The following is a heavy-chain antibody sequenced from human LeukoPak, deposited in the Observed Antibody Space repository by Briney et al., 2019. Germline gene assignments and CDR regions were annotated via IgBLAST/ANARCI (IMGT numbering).Heavy chain of an antibody. CDR1: GFTFSSYA. CDR2: ISYDGSNK. Sequence: GGSLRLSCAASGFTFSSYAMHWVRQAPGKGLEWVAVISYDGSNKYYADSVKGRFTISRDNSKNTLYLQMNSLRAEDTAVYYCARAQLEGPVGVLYYSMDVWGKGTTVTVSS. D-gene: IGHD1-1*01. CDR3: ARAQLEGPVGVLYYSMDV. J-gene: IGHJ6*04. V-gene: IGHV3-30*04.